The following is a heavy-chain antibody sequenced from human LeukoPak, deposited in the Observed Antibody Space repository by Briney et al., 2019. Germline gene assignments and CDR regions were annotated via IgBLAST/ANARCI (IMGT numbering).Heavy chain of an antibody. CDR3: AKGPHIRTMWLFDS. Sequence: GGSLRLSCAASGLTFSSYAMSWVRQAPGKGLEWVSSITGSGAETNSADAVKGRFTISRDNSKSTLYLQMNTLRAEDTAVYYCAKGPHIRTMWLFDSWGQGSLVTVSS. CDR1: GLTFSSYA. D-gene: IGHD1-14*01. CDR2: ITGSGAET. J-gene: IGHJ4*02. V-gene: IGHV3-23*01.